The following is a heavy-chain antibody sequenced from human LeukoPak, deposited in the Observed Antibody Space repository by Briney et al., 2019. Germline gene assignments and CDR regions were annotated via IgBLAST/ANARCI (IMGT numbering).Heavy chain of an antibody. CDR1: GGSISDYY. CDR3: ASERVALAGIEY. V-gene: IGHV4-59*08. D-gene: IGHD6-19*01. J-gene: IGHJ4*02. CDR2: THYSGST. Sequence: SETLSLTCTVSGGSISDYYWSWIRRPPGKGRDSIGYTHYSGSTNYNPSLTSRVTISVDTSKNPFPLKLSSVTAAATAVYYCASERVALAGIEYWGQGTLVTVSS.